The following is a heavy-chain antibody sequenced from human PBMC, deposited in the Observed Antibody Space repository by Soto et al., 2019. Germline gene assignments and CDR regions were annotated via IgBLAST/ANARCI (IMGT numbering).Heavy chain of an antibody. D-gene: IGHD1-26*01. V-gene: IGHV3-23*01. Sequence: HPVGSLRLSCAASGFTFSSYGMSWVRQAPGKGLEWVSSISGSGGSTYYADSVKGRFTISRDNSKNTLYLQMNSLRAEDTAVYYCAKASAPGGTYFPLWFWGQGTLVTVSS. CDR3: AKASAPGGTYFPLWF. J-gene: IGHJ4*02. CDR1: GFTFSSYG. CDR2: ISGSGGST.